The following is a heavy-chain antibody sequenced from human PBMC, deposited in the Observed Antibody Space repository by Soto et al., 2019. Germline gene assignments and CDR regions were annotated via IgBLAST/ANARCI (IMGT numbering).Heavy chain of an antibody. V-gene: IGHV1-18*01. CDR3: ARERTWEPLLY. Sequence: VELVQSPPAVRRPGASVKVSCQASGYSFSLYGVTWMRQAPGQGLEWMGWISARNGYTHYGQKCEDRVTLTIDTSANTAYMEMRSLRSDDTAFYFCARERTWEPLLYWGRGTLITVSS. CDR1: GYSFSLYG. J-gene: IGHJ4*01. CDR2: ISARNGYT. D-gene: IGHD1-26*01.